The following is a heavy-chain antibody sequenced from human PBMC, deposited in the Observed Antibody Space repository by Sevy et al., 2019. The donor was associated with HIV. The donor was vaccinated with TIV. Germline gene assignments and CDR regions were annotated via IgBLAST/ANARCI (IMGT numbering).Heavy chain of an antibody. V-gene: IGHV4-59*01. Sequence: SESLSLTCTVSGGSISSYYWSWIRQPPGKGLEWIGYIYYSGSTNYNPSLKSRVTISVDTSKNQFSLKLSSVTAADMAVYYCARGYYSSSAYRTFANFDYWGQGTLVTVSS. J-gene: IGHJ4*02. CDR1: GGSISSYY. CDR2: IYYSGST. D-gene: IGHD6-6*01. CDR3: ARGYYSSSAYRTFANFDY.